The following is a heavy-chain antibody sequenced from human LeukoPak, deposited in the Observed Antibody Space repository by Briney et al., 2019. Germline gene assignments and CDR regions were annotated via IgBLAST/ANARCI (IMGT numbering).Heavy chain of an antibody. Sequence: SETLSLTCAVYGGSFSGYYWSWIRQPPGKGLEWIGEINHSGSTNYNPSLKSRVTISVDTSKNQLSLKLSSVTAADTAVYYCARGGIAAPNFDYWGQGTLVTVSS. D-gene: IGHD6-13*01. CDR2: INHSGST. CDR3: ARGGIAAPNFDY. V-gene: IGHV4-34*01. CDR1: GGSFSGYY. J-gene: IGHJ4*02.